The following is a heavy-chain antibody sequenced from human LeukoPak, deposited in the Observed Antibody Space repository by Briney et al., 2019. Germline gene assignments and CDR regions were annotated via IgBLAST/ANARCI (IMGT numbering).Heavy chain of an antibody. CDR2: INSDGSST. CDR1: GFTFNSYW. J-gene: IGHJ4*02. V-gene: IGHV3-74*01. D-gene: IGHD4-17*01. CDR3: ARGTTVTKDY. Sequence: PGGSLRLSCAASGFTFNSYWMRWVRQAPGKGLVWVSRINSDGSSTSHADSVRGRFSTSRDSAKNTLYLQMNSLRAEDTAVYYCARGTTVTKDYWGQGTLVTVSS.